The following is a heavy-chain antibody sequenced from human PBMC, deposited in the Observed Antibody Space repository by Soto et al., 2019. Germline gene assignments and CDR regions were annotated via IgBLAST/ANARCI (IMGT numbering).Heavy chain of an antibody. CDR3: TTDHPPYYYDSSGLR. D-gene: IGHD3-22*01. CDR2: IKSKTDGGTT. V-gene: IGHV3-15*07. J-gene: IGHJ4*02. CDR1: GFTFSNAW. Sequence: GGSLRLSCAASGFTFSNAWMNWVRQAPGKGLEWVGRIKSKTDGGTTDYAAPVKGRFTISRDDSKNTLYLQMNSLKTEDTAVYYCTTDHPPYYYDSSGLRWGQGTLVTVSS.